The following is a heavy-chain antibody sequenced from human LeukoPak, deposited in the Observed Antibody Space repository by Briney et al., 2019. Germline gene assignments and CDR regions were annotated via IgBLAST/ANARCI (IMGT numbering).Heavy chain of an antibody. V-gene: IGHV4-61*01. CDR3: ARGQFLVSNDY. D-gene: IGHD5/OR15-5a*01. CDR2: FYYTGST. J-gene: IGHJ4*02. Sequence: KASETLSLTCTVSGGSVSGGSYYWSWIRQPPGKGLEWIGYFYYTGSTNYNPSLKSRVTISVDTSKNQFSLRLSSVTAADTAVYYCARGQFLVSNDYWGQGILVTVSS. CDR1: GGSVSGGSYY.